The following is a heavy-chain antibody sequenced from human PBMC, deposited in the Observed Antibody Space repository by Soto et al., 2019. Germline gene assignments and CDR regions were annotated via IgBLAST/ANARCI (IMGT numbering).Heavy chain of an antibody. CDR3: ASQEGMDV. Sequence: EVQLVQSGAEVKKPGESLKISCKGSGYSFATYWIGWVRQMPGKGLEWKGIIYPGDSDTRYSPSFQGQVTISADKPINSAYLQWSSPKASDTAMDYCASQEGMDVWGQGTTVIVSS. CDR2: IYPGDSDT. V-gene: IGHV5-51*01. J-gene: IGHJ6*02. CDR1: GYSFATYW.